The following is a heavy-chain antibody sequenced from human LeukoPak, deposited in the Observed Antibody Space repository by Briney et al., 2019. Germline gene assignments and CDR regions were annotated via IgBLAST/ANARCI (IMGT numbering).Heavy chain of an antibody. CDR2: ISGSGGST. CDR3: AXXRXXXSSSWXPXXY. CDR1: GLTFSSYA. J-gene: IGHJ4*01. D-gene: IGHD6-13*01. Sequence: GGSLRLSCAASGLTFSSYAMSWVRQAPGKGLEWVSAISGSGGSTYYADSVKGRVTISRENAKKRLYLEMNRLRAEDTAVYYSAXXRXXXSSSWXPXXYWGXXXXVT. V-gene: IGHV3-23*01.